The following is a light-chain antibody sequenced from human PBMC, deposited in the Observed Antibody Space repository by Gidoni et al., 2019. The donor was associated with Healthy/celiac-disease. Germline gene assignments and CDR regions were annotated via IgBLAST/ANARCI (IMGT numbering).Light chain of an antibody. CDR2: GAS. CDR1: QSVSSN. CDR3: QQYNNWPPWT. V-gene: IGKV3-15*01. J-gene: IGKJ1*01. Sequence: IVMTQSPSTLSVSPGERATLSCSASQSVSSNLAWYKQKPGQAPRLLIYGASTRATGIPARFSGSGSGTEFTLTISSLQYEDFAVYYCQQYNNWPPWTFXQXTKVEIK.